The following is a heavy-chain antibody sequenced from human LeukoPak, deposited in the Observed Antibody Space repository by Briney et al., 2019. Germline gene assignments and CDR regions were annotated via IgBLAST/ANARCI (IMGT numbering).Heavy chain of an antibody. D-gene: IGHD6-6*01. J-gene: IGHJ6*02. CDR3: ARGGKSIAARPPYYYGMDV. CDR1: GGSFSGYY. V-gene: IGHV4-34*01. Sequence: SETLSLTCAVYGGSFSGYYWSWLRQPPGKGLEWIGEINHSGSTNYNPSLKSRVTISVDTSKNQFSLKLSSVTAADTAVYYCARGGKSIAARPPYYYGMDVWGQGTTVTVSS. CDR2: INHSGST.